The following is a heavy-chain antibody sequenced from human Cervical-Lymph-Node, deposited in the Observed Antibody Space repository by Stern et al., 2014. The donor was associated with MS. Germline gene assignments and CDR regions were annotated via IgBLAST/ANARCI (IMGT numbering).Heavy chain of an antibody. Sequence: QVQLVQSGAEVKKPGSSVKVSCKASGGTFSSYTISWVRQAPGQGLEWMGRIIPILGIANYAQKFQGRVTITADKSTSTAYMELSSLRSEDTAVYYCARDPRYSRYGMDVWGQGTTVTVSS. J-gene: IGHJ6*02. CDR2: IIPILGIA. CDR1: GGTFSSYT. V-gene: IGHV1-69*04. CDR3: ARDPRYSRYGMDV. D-gene: IGHD6-13*01.